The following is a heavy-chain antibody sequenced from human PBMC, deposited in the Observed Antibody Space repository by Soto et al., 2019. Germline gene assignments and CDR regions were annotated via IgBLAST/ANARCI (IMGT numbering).Heavy chain of an antibody. CDR1: GFTFSSYW. D-gene: IGHD3-3*01. CDR2: IKQDGSEK. J-gene: IGHJ5*02. V-gene: IGHV3-7*01. Sequence: EVQLVESGGGLVQPGGSLRLSCAASGFTFSSYWMSWVRQAPGKGLEWVANIKQDGSEKYYVDSVKGSFTISRDNAKNPLYLQMNSLRAEDTAVYYGARGGNTIFGWFDPWGQGTLVTVSS. CDR3: ARGGNTIFGWFDP.